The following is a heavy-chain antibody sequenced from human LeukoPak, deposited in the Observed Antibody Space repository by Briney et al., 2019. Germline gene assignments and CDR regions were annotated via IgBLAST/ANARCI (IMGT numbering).Heavy chain of an antibody. D-gene: IGHD3-16*01. V-gene: IGHV3-23*01. Sequence: GGSLRLSCAASGFTFSNFAMGWVRQAPEKGLGWVSGISAAGGSTYYADSVMGRFTISSDNSKNTLYLQMNSLRAEDTAVYYCARVIGSYGDSAYWGQGTLVTVSS. CDR2: ISAAGGST. CDR1: GFTFSNFA. CDR3: ARVIGSYGDSAY. J-gene: IGHJ4*02.